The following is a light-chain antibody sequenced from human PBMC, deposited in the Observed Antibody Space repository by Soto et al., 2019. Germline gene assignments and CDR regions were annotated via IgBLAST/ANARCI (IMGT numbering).Light chain of an antibody. J-gene: IGLJ1*01. CDR2: DVS. Sequence: QSELTQPASVSGSPGQSITISCTGTSNDIGSYNYVSWYQQYPGKAPKLMIFDVSNRPSGVSNRFSGSKSGNTASLTISGLQAEDEADYYCSSYTSSSYTSSTTLYVFGTGTKVTVL. CDR1: SNDIGSYNY. V-gene: IGLV2-14*01. CDR3: SSYTSSSYTSSTTLYV.